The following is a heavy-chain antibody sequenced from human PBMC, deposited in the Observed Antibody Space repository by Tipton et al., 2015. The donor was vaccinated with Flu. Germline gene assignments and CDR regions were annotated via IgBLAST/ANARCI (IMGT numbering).Heavy chain of an antibody. Sequence: TLSLTCAVSGYSISSGYFWGWIRQPPGEGLEWIGHRYHSGTTYYNPSLKSRVTIPVDTSRNQFSLKLSSVTAADTAVYYCARLTTRTYCPDYWGQGTLVTVSS. J-gene: IGHJ4*01. CDR2: RYHSGTT. D-gene: IGHD1-26*01. CDR1: GYSISSGYF. CDR3: ARLTTRTYCPDY. V-gene: IGHV4-38-2*01.